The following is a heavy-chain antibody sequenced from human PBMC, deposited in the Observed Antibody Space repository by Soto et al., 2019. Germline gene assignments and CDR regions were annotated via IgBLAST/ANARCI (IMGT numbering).Heavy chain of an antibody. Sequence: GGSLRLSFAAAGFTFSIHAMSWVRQAPGKGLEWVSAIGSSDIYYADSFKGRFTISRDNSKNMLFLQMNSLRADDTDLYYCAKDHFHGKGLFDALDXWGRWTMFTVS. CDR2: IGSSDI. D-gene: IGHD2-21*01. J-gene: IGHJ3*01. V-gene: IGHV3-23*01. CDR3: AKDHFHGKGLFDALDX. CDR1: GFTFSIHA.